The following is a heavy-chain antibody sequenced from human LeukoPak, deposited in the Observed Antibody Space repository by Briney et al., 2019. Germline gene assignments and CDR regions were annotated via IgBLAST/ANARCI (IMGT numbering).Heavy chain of an antibody. V-gene: IGHV3-53*01. Sequence: GGSLRLSCGASGFIVSSNFMTWVRQSPGKRLEWVSIMYYTGTTHYADSVKGRFTISRDNSKNTVYLQMNSLRDDDTAVYYCARARGVGELFFESWGQGTLVTVSS. J-gene: IGHJ4*02. CDR2: MYYTGTT. CDR3: ARARGVGELFFES. CDR1: GFIVSSNF. D-gene: IGHD3-10*01.